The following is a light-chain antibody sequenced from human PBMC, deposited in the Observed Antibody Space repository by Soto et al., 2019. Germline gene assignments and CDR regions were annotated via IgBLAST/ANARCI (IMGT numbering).Light chain of an antibody. CDR2: DVS. CDR1: SSDVGGYNY. CDR3: YSYTSSSTVL. Sequence: QSALTQPASVSGSPGQSITLSCTGISSDVGGYNYVSWYQQHPDKAPKLMIYDVSNRRSGVSNRFSGSKSGTTASLTISGLQAEDEADYYCYSYTSSSTVLFGGGTKVTVL. V-gene: IGLV2-14*01. J-gene: IGLJ2*01.